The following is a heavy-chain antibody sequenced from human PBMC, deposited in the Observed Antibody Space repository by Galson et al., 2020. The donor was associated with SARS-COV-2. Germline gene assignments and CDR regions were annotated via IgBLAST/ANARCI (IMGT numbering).Heavy chain of an antibody. D-gene: IGHD2-2*01. Sequence: GGSLRLSCAASGFTLTTYSMNWVRQAPGKGLDWVSFIGKSSSYIYYADSVKGRVTISRDNAKNSLYLQVNSLSAEDTAVYYCARAFTGTCLSANCYASPAMDVWGKGTTVTVSS. CDR2: IGKSSSYI. V-gene: IGHV3-21*01. CDR3: ARAFTGTCLSANCYASPAMDV. J-gene: IGHJ6*03. CDR1: GFTLTTYS.